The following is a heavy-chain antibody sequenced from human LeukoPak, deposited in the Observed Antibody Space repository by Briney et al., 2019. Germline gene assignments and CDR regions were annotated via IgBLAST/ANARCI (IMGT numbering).Heavy chain of an antibody. Sequence: ASVKVSCKASGYTFTSYGISWVRQAPGQGLEWMGWISAYNGNTNYAQKLQGRVTMTTDTPTSTAYMELRSLRSDDTAVYYCARDPNPYDRDNYYYYGMDVWGQGTTVTVSS. CDR2: ISAYNGNT. D-gene: IGHD3-22*01. J-gene: IGHJ6*02. CDR1: GYTFTSYG. V-gene: IGHV1-18*01. CDR3: ARDPNPYDRDNYYYYGMDV.